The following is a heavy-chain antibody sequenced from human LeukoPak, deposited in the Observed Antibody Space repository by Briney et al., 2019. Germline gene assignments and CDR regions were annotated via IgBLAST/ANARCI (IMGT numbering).Heavy chain of an antibody. Sequence: GGSLRLSCAASGFIFSNYNMNWVHQAPGKGLEWVSYISTTGSTIYYADSVKGRFTISRDNAKNSLYLQMNSLRAEDTAVYYCAREGYSPYWGQGTLVTVSS. CDR3: AREGYSPY. D-gene: IGHD6-13*01. CDR1: GFIFSNYN. CDR2: ISTTGSTI. V-gene: IGHV3-48*01. J-gene: IGHJ4*02.